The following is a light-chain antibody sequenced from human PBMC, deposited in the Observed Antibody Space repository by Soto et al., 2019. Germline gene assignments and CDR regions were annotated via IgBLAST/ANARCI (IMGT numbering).Light chain of an antibody. V-gene: IGKV1-5*03. CDR3: QQHYDYPT. J-gene: IGKJ1*01. CDR2: RAS. CDR1: QRISDW. Sequence: DIQMTQSPSSLSASVGDRVTITCRASQRISDWLAWYQQKPGKAPKLLIYRASSLESEVPSRFSGRGSGTDFTLTISGLQPDDFATYYCQQHYDYPTFGQGTKVDIK.